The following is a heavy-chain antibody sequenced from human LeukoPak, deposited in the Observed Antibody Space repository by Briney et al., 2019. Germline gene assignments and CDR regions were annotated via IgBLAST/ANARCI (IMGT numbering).Heavy chain of an antibody. V-gene: IGHV3-23*01. CDR1: GFTFSNYA. D-gene: IGHD4-17*01. J-gene: IGHJ4*02. CDR3: AKPTDYGDFVAFDS. CDR2: INDDDSST. Sequence: GGSLRLSCAASGFTFSNYAMGWVRQAPGKGLEWVSVINDDDSSTYYADSVKGRFTISRDNSKNTLYLQMNSLRADDTAVYYCAKPTDYGDFVAFDSWGQGTLVTVSS.